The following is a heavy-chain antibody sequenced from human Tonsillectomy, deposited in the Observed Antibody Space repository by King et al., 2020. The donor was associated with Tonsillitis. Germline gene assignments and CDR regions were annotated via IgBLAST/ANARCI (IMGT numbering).Heavy chain of an antibody. CDR2: TYYSGST. J-gene: IGHJ3*02. CDR1: GGSISTGDFS. Sequence: VQLQESGPGLVKPSQTLSLTCAVSGGSISTGDFSWTWIRQSPGKGLEWIGYTYYSGSTYYNPSLKSRVTISLDTSKNQFSLKLTSVTAADTAVYYCARGYCANCVCLDAVDIWGQGTMVTVSS. V-gene: IGHV4-30-4*07. CDR3: ARGYCANCVCLDAVDI. D-gene: IGHD2-8*01.